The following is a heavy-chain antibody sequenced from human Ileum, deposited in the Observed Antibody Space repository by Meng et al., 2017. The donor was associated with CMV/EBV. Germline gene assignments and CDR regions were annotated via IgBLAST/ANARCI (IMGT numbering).Heavy chain of an antibody. CDR2: ISKDGNNK. J-gene: IGHJ5*02. CDR3: VKDGGDSDLDP. V-gene: IGHV3-30*04. D-gene: IGHD3-3*01. Sequence: LSCAASGFTFSRNAMHWFRQAPGKGLEWVAAISKDGNNKFYTDSVKGRFTISRDNSENTLYLQINSLSPEDTAVYFCVKDGGDSDLDPWGQGTLVTVSS. CDR1: GFTFSRNA.